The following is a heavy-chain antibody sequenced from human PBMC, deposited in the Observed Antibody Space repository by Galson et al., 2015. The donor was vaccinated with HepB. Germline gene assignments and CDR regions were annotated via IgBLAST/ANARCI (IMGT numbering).Heavy chain of an antibody. CDR1: GFTFSSYW. J-gene: IGHJ4*02. CDR2: INGDGSST. Sequence: SLRLSCAASGFTFSSYWMHWVRQAPGKGLVWVSRINGDGSSTTYADSVKGRFTISRDNAKNTLYLQMNSLRAEDTAVYYCAGNFHCSGGSCYSYSWGQGTLVTVSS. CDR3: AGNFHCSGGSCYSYS. D-gene: IGHD2-15*01. V-gene: IGHV3-74*01.